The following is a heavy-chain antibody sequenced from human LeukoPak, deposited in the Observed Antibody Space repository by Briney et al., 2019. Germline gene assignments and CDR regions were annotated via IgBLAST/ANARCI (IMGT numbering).Heavy chain of an antibody. V-gene: IGHV4-39*01. CDR1: GGSISSSTYF. Sequence: SETLSLSCSVSGGSISSSTYFWGWIRQPPGKGLEWIGTIYHTGTTYYNPSLQSRVTISVDTSKNQFSLNLSSVTATDTAVYFCARHYTLVTAPGAYYMDVWGKGTTVTVSS. J-gene: IGHJ6*03. CDR3: ARHYTLVTAPGAYYMDV. CDR2: IYHTGTT. D-gene: IGHD6-13*01.